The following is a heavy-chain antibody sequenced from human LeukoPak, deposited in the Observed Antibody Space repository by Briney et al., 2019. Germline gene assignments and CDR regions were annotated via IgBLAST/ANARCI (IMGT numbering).Heavy chain of an antibody. CDR3: ARASGSHGGHGY. CDR1: GYTFTSYD. J-gene: IGHJ4*02. CDR2: MNPNSGNT. Sequence: ASVKVSCKASGYTFTSYDINWVRQATGQGLEWMGWMNPNSGNTGYAQKFQGRVTITRNTSISTAYMELSSLRSEDTAVYYCARASGSHGGHGYWGQGTLVTVSS. D-gene: IGHD1-26*01. V-gene: IGHV1-8*03.